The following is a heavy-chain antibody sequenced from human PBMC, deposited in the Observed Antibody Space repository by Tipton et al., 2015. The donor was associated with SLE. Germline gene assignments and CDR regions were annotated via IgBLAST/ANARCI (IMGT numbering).Heavy chain of an antibody. CDR3: ASQQWLGRY. CDR1: GFTLSSFG. D-gene: IGHD6-19*01. Sequence: SLRLSCAASGFTLSSFGMNWVRQAPGKGLEWISYISSSSSSTIYYAESVMGRFTISRDSAKNSLYLQMNSLRAEDTAVYYCASQQWLGRYWGQGTLVTVSS. V-gene: IGHV3-48*01. CDR2: ISSSSSSTI. J-gene: IGHJ4*02.